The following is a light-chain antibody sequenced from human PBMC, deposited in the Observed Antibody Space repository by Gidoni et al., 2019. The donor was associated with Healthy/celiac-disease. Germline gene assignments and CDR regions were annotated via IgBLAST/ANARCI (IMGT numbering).Light chain of an antibody. J-gene: IGKJ1*01. CDR2: GAS. Sequence: EIVLTHSPVTLSLSPGERATLSCRASQSVSSSYLAWYQQKPGQAPRLLIYGASSRATGIPDRFSGSGSGTDFTLTISRLEPEDFAVYYCQQYGSSSETFGQGTKVEIK. V-gene: IGKV3-20*01. CDR3: QQYGSSSET. CDR1: QSVSSSY.